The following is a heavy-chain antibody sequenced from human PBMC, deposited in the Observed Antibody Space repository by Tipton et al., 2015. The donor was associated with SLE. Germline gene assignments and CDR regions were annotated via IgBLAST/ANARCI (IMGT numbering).Heavy chain of an antibody. CDR3: SRDPRSLDF. CDR2: ISRSGDAT. Sequence: SLRLSCAASGFTFSNFAVSWVRQAPGKGLEWVSAISRSGDATYYADPVKGWFTISRDNSRNTLYLQMNSLRAEDTAVYYCSRDPRSLDFWGQGTLVTVSS. V-gene: IGHV3-23*01. J-gene: IGHJ4*02. CDR1: GFTFSNFA.